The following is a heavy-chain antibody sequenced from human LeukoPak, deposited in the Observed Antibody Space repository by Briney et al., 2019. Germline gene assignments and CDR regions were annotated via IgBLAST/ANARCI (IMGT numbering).Heavy chain of an antibody. CDR1: GYTFTGYY. CDR3: ARDLRHWFDP. Sequence: ASVKVSCKASGYTFTGYYMHWVRQAPGQGLEWMGWISAYNGNTNYAQKLQGRVTMTTDTSTSTAYMELRSLRSDDTAVYYCARDLRHWFDPWGQGTLVTVSS. J-gene: IGHJ5*02. V-gene: IGHV1-18*04. CDR2: ISAYNGNT.